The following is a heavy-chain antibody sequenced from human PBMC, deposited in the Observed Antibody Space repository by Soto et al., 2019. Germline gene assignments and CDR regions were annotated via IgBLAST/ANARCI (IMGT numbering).Heavy chain of an antibody. V-gene: IGHV3-23*01. D-gene: IGHD2-15*01. Sequence: GGSLRLSCAASGFTFSSYAMSWVRQAPGKGLECGSAISGSGGSTYYADSVKGRFTISRDDSMKSVFLPMSSLRDDDTAVYYCARGACTGGSCYGIDVWGRGTTVTVS. J-gene: IGHJ6*02. CDR2: ISGSGGST. CDR3: ARGACTGGSCYGIDV. CDR1: GFTFSSYA.